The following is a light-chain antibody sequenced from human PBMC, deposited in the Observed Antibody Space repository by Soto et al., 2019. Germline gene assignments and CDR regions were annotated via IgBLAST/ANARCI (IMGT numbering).Light chain of an antibody. V-gene: IGKV3-15*01. J-gene: IGKJ1*01. CDR3: QQYFRWPPWT. CDR2: GAS. Sequence: EVLVTQSPATLSVSPGEGVTLSCRASQSVSTDLAWYQQKPGQAPRLLIYGASIRAIGVPDRFSGSGCGTDFTFTISSLQSEDSAIYYCQQYFRWPPWTFGQGTKVDIK. CDR1: QSVSTD.